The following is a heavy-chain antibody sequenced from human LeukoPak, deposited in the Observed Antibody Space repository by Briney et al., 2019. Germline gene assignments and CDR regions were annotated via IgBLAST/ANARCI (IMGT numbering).Heavy chain of an antibody. V-gene: IGHV3-20*04. CDR1: GFTFEDYG. J-gene: IGHJ4*02. CDR2: ITWNGDSK. Sequence: GGSLRLSCAASGFTFEDYGMTWVRQVPGKGLDWVSGITWNGDSKGYADSVKGRFTISRDNAKNSLYLQMNSLRAEDTALYYCARWSSVKVAATENYWGQGTLVTVSS. D-gene: IGHD6-19*01. CDR3: ARWSSVKVAATENY.